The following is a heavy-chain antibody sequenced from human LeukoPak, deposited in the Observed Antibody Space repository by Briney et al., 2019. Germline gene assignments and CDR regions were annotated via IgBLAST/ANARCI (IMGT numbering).Heavy chain of an antibody. D-gene: IGHD3-9*01. Sequence: PGGSLRLSCAAPGFTFSSYSMNWVRQAPGKGLEWVSSISSSSSYIYYADSVKGRFTISRDNSKNTLYLQMNSLRAEDTAVYYCARGHGYYDILTGYYDYWGQGTLVTVSS. CDR3: ARGHGYYDILTGYYDY. J-gene: IGHJ4*02. CDR2: ISSSSSYI. V-gene: IGHV3-21*01. CDR1: GFTFSSYS.